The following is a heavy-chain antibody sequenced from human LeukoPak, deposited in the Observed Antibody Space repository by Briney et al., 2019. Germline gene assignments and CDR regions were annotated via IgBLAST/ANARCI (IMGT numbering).Heavy chain of an antibody. J-gene: IGHJ4*02. V-gene: IGHV4-59*01. D-gene: IGHD6-13*01. CDR2: IYYSGST. CDR3: ARSSRRSSPFFDY. Sequence: SETLFLTCTVSGGSISSYYWSWIRQPPGKGLEWIGYIYYSGSTNYNPSLKSRVTISVDTSKNQFSLKLSSVTAADTAVYYCARSSRRSSPFFDYWGQGTLVTVSS. CDR1: GGSISSYY.